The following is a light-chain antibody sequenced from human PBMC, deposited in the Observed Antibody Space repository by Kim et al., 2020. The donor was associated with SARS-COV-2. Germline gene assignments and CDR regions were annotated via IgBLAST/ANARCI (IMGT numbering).Light chain of an antibody. Sequence: SATIRDTVIITCQATQNIKKNLNWFQQKPGEAPKLLIYDASIVQAGVPSRFSGSGSGTDYTLTITSLQPEDVATYYCLQYDNLPYAFGQGTKLEIK. CDR2: DAS. J-gene: IGKJ2*01. V-gene: IGKV1-33*01. CDR3: LQYDNLPYA. CDR1: QNIKKN.